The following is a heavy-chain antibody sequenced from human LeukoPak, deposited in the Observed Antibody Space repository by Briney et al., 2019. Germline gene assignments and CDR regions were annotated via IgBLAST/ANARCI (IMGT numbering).Heavy chain of an antibody. D-gene: IGHD7-27*01. J-gene: IGHJ6*03. Sequence: ASVKVSCKASGGTFSSYAISWVRQAPGQGLEWMGGIIPIFGTANYAQKFQGRVTITTDESTSTAYMELSSLRSEDTAVYYCATPSGPQYYYYYMDVWGKGTTVTVSS. CDR3: ATPSGPQYYYYYMDV. CDR2: IIPIFGTA. CDR1: GGTFSSYA. V-gene: IGHV1-69*05.